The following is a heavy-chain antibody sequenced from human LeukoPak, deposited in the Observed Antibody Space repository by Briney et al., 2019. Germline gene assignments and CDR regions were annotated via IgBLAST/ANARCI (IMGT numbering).Heavy chain of an antibody. V-gene: IGHV4-34*01. CDR3: ARGDPTSAVAGTMNWFDP. CDR2: INHSGST. J-gene: IGHJ5*02. D-gene: IGHD6-19*01. CDR1: GGSFSGYY. Sequence: MSSETLSLTCAVYGGSFSGYYWSWIRQPPGKGLEWIGEINHSGSTNYNPSLKSRVTISVDTSKNQFSLKLSSVTAADTAVYYCARGDPTSAVAGTMNWFDPWGQGTLVTVSS.